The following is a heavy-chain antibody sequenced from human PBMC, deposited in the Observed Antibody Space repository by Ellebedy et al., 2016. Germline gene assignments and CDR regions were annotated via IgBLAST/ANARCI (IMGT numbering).Heavy chain of an antibody. D-gene: IGHD4-17*01. J-gene: IGHJ4*02. Sequence: GESLKISXAASGFTFSSYAMSWVRQAPGKGLEWVSTINTSGGSTYYADSVKGRFTISRDNPKNTLYLQMNNLRAEDTAVYYCAKDRDDDGDYVFDSWGQGTLVTVSS. V-gene: IGHV3-23*01. CDR2: INTSGGST. CDR3: AKDRDDDGDYVFDS. CDR1: GFTFSSYA.